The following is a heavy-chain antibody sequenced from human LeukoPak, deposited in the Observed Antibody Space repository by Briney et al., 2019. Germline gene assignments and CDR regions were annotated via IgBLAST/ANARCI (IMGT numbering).Heavy chain of an antibody. J-gene: IGHJ4*02. V-gene: IGHV3-43*01. CDR2: INWNGGST. CDR3: AKAGQGYCSGTSCSFDY. CDR1: GFTFDDYT. D-gene: IGHD2-2*01. Sequence: GGSLRLSCAASGFTFDDYTMHWVRRAPGKGLEWVSLINWNGGSTYYADSVKGRFTISRDNSKNSLYLQMNSLRTEDTALYYCAKAGQGYCSGTSCSFDYWGQGTLVTVSS.